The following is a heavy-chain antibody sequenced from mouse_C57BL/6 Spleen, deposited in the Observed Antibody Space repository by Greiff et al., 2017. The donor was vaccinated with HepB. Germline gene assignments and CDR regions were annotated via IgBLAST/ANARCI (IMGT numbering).Heavy chain of an antibody. CDR2: ISYDGSN. V-gene: IGHV3-6*01. D-gene: IGHD2-5*01. Sequence: EVKLQESGPGLVKPSQSLSLTCSVTGYSITSGYYWNWIRQLPGNKLEWMGYISYDGSNNYNPSLKNRISITRDTSKNQFFLKLNSVTTGDTATYYCARMGYYSNYGSVFDYWGQGTTLTVSS. J-gene: IGHJ2*01. CDR3: ARMGYYSNYGSVFDY. CDR1: GYSITSGYY.